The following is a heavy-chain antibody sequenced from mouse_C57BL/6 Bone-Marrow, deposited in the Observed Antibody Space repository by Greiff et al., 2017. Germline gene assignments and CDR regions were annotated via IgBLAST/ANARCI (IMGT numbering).Heavy chain of an antibody. V-gene: IGHV1-52*01. CDR1: GYTFTSYW. J-gene: IGHJ1*03. Sequence: VQLQQPGAELVRPGSSVKLSCKASGYTFTSYWMHWVKQRPIQGLEWIGNIDPSDSETHYNQKFKDKATLTVDKSSSTAYMQLSSLTSEDCAVYYCARSPHYYGSSYWYFDVWGTGTTVTVSS. D-gene: IGHD1-1*01. CDR3: ARSPHYYGSSYWYFDV. CDR2: IDPSDSET.